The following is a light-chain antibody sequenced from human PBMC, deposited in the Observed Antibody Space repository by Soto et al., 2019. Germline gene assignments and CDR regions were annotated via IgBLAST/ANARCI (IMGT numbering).Light chain of an antibody. Sequence: DIQMTQSPSSLSASVGDIVTITCRASQGISKYLAWYQQTPGKAPKILIYATSTLQSGVPSRFSGSGSGTDFNLTISSLQPDDVATYYCQKYNSAPVWFGQGTKVEIK. CDR1: QGISKY. CDR2: ATS. CDR3: QKYNSAPVW. V-gene: IGKV1-27*01. J-gene: IGKJ1*01.